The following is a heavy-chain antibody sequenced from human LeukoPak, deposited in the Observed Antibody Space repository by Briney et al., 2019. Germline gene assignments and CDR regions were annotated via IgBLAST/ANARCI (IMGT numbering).Heavy chain of an antibody. D-gene: IGHD4-17*01. Sequence: GGSLRLSCXVXGFTFXSYDMHGVRHAPGKGLEWVAVIWYDGSNKYYAHSVKVRFTISRDNSKNTMSLQMNSLRAEDTAVYYCAQIVRSYGDYEDYWGQGTLITVSS. CDR2: IWYDGSNK. J-gene: IGHJ4*02. V-gene: IGHV3-30*02. CDR3: AQIVRSYGDYEDY. CDR1: GFTFXSYD.